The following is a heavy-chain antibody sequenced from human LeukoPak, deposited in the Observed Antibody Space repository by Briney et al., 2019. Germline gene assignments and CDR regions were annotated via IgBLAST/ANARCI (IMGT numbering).Heavy chain of an antibody. CDR1: GFTVNSNY. V-gene: IGHV3-21*01. CDR2: ISTSSSYI. CDR3: VRDTFSPDAFDI. J-gene: IGHJ3*02. D-gene: IGHD3-16*01. Sequence: GGSLRLSCAASGFTVNSNYMSWVRQAPGKGLEWVSSISTSSSYIYSADSVKGRFTISRDNAKNSLYLQMNSLRAEDTAVYYCVRDTFSPDAFDIWGQGTMVTVSS.